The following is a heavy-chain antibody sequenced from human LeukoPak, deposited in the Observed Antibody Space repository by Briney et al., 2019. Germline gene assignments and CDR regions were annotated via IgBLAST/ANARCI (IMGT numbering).Heavy chain of an antibody. D-gene: IGHD6-25*01. CDR3: AREDDSTGYLDLDY. J-gene: IGHJ4*02. CDR2: ISSSSTYH. V-gene: IGHV3-21*01. Sequence: GGSLRLSCAASGFTFSYYSMNWVRQAPGKGLEWGSSISSSSTYHYYADSVKGRFTISRDNARNSLYLQMNSLRAEDTAVYYCAREDDSTGYLDLDYWGQGTLVTASP. CDR1: GFTFSYYS.